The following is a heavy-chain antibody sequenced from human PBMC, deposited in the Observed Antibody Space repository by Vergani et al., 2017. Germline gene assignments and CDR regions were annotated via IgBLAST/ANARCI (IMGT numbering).Heavy chain of an antibody. CDR3: ARLYGDYEFYFDY. D-gene: IGHD4-17*01. CDR2: INHSGST. J-gene: IGHJ4*02. Sequence: QVQLQQWGAGLLKPSETLSLTCAVYGGSFSGYYWSWIRQPPGKGLEWIGEINHSGSTNYNPSLKSRVTISVDTSKNQFSLKLSSVTAADTAVYYCARLYGDYEFYFDYWGQGTLVTVSS. V-gene: IGHV4-34*01. CDR1: GGSFSGYY.